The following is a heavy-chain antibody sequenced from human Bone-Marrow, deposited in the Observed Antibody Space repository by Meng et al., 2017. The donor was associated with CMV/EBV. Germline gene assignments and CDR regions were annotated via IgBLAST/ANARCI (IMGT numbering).Heavy chain of an antibody. V-gene: IGHV3-48*03. CDR3: ARDGTQGYCSSTSCSRGVYYYGMDV. Sequence: GESLKISCAASGFTFSSYEMNWVRQAPGKGLEWVSYISSSGSTIYYADSVKGRFTISRDNAKNPLYLQMNSLRAEDTAVYYCARDGTQGYCSSTSCSRGVYYYGMDVWGQGTTVTVSS. CDR1: GFTFSSYE. D-gene: IGHD2-2*01. J-gene: IGHJ6*02. CDR2: ISSSGSTI.